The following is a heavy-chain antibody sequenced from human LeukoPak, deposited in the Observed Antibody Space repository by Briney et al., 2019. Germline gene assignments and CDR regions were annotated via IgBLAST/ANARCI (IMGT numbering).Heavy chain of an antibody. CDR2: IYHSGST. J-gene: IGHJ6*02. CDR1: GGSISSGGYS. D-gene: IGHD3-10*01. CDR3: ARGHYGSGSYYGMDV. Sequence: PSQTLSLTCAVSGGSISSGGYSWSWIRQPPGKGLEWIGYIYHSGSTYYNPSLKSRVTISVDRSKNQFPLKLSSVTAADTAVYYCARGHYGSGSYYGMDVWGQGTTVTVSS. V-gene: IGHV4-30-2*01.